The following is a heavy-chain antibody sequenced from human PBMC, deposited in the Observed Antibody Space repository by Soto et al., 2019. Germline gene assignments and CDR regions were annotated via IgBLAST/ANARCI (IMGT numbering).Heavy chain of an antibody. J-gene: IGHJ4*02. CDR3: ARDPPPPDY. Sequence: VASVKVSCKASGGSFTSYILTWVRQAPGQGLEWMGRIIPVLGVEYYAQKFQDRVTITADKSTNTAYMELSGLRSDDTAVYYCARDPPPPDYWGQGTLVTVSS. CDR2: IIPVLGVE. CDR1: GGSFTSYI. V-gene: IGHV1-69*04.